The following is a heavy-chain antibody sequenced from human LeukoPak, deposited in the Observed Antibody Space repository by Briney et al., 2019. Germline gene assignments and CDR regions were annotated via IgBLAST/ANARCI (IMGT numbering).Heavy chain of an antibody. J-gene: IGHJ5*01. CDR3: ASYTTNWYVY. V-gene: IGHV3-11*04. CDR1: GFTFSDYY. Sequence: GRSLRLSCAASGFTFSDYYMSSIRQAPGKGLEWVSYISSSGSTIYYADSVKGRFTISRDNAKNSLYLQMNSLRAEDTAVYYCASYTTNWYVYWGQGTLVTVSS. CDR2: ISSSGSTI. D-gene: IGHD2-2*02.